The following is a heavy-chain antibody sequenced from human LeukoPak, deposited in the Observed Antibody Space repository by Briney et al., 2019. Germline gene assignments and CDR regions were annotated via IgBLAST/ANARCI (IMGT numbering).Heavy chain of an antibody. CDR3: VRDGEGVAISVNYWFDP. V-gene: IGHV1-46*01. CDR1: GYTFTSYY. CDR2: INPSGGST. Sequence: ASVKVSCKASGYTFTSYYMHWVRQAPGQGLEWMGIINPSGGSTSYAQKFQGRVTMTRDTSTSTVYMELRGLTSDDTAVYYCVRDGEGVAISVNYWFDPWGQGTLVTVSS. D-gene: IGHD3-10*01. J-gene: IGHJ5*02.